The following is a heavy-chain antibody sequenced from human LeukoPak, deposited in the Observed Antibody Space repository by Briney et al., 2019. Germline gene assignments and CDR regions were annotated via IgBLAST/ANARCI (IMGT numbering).Heavy chain of an antibody. CDR3: GRFYAGYSYE. V-gene: IGHV3-53*01. J-gene: IGHJ4*02. CDR1: GFTVSSNY. Sequence: LSGGSLRLSCVPSGFTVSSNYMSWVRQAPGKGLEWVSVIYSTGNTYYADSVKGRFTISRDNSKNTLYLQMNSLRAEDTAVYYCGRFYAGYSYEWGQGTLVTVSS. CDR2: IYSTGNT. D-gene: IGHD1-26*01.